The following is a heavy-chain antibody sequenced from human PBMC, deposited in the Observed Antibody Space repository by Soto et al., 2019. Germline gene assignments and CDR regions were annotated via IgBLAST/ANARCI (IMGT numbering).Heavy chain of an antibody. J-gene: IGHJ5*02. CDR2: IYYNGIT. CDR1: GGSISSADYY. Sequence: SETLSLTCTVSGGSISSADYYWTWIRLPPGKGLEWIGYIYYNGITYDNPSLESRVSMSVDTSKNQFSLKLNSVTAADTAVYYCARARQRVPPAIGWFDPWGQGTLVTVS. V-gene: IGHV4-30-4*01. D-gene: IGHD2-2*01. CDR3: ARARQRVPPAIGWFDP.